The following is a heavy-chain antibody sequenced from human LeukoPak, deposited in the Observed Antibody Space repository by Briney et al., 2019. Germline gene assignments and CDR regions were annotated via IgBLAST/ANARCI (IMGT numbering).Heavy chain of an antibody. Sequence: SQTLSLTCTVSGGSISSGSYYWSWIRQPAGKGLEWIGRIYTSGSTNYNPSLKSRVTISVDTSKNQFSLKLSSVTAADTAVYYCARGSSYVWGSYRWDLYFDYWGQGTLVTVSS. V-gene: IGHV4-61*02. J-gene: IGHJ4*02. CDR3: ARGSSYVWGSYRWDLYFDY. CDR1: GGSISSGSYY. D-gene: IGHD3-16*02. CDR2: IYTSGST.